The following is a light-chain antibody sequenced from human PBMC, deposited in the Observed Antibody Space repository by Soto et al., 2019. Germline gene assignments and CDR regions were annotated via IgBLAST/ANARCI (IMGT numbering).Light chain of an antibody. V-gene: IGKV3-11*01. CDR1: QSVSSY. CDR2: DAS. J-gene: IGKJ4*01. Sequence: EIVLTQSPATLSLSPGSSATLSCRARQSVSSYLAWYQQKPGQAPRLLIYDASNRATGIPARFIGSGSGTDFTLTISSLEPEDFAVYYCQQRSNWPPALTFGGANKVEI. CDR3: QQRSNWPPALT.